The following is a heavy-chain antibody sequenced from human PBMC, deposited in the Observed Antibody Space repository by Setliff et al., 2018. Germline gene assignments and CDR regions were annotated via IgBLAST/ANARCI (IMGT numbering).Heavy chain of an antibody. CDR3: ARSRSNFWSGYFNWFDP. CDR1: GYSFTNYW. CDR2: IYPGDSNT. Sequence: LGESLKISCKGSGYSFTNYWIGWVRQMPGKGLEWMGIIYPGDSNTRYSPSFQGQVTISADKSISTAYLQWSSLKASDTAMYYCARSRSNFWSGYFNWFDPWGQGTLVTVSS. D-gene: IGHD3-3*01. V-gene: IGHV5-51*01. J-gene: IGHJ5*02.